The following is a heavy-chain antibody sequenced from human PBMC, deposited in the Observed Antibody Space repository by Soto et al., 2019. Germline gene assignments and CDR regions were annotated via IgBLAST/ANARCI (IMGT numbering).Heavy chain of an antibody. J-gene: IGHJ4*01. V-gene: IGHV1-69*13. D-gene: IGHD2-2*01. CDR3: AMAAIHPLSVDY. Sequence: SLKLSYMASGGTFSSYAISWVRQAPGQGHEWMGGIIPIFGTANYAQKFQGRVTITADESTSTEYMELRSLRSEDTAVYYCAMAAIHPLSVDYWG. CDR1: GGTFSSYA. CDR2: IIPIFGTA.